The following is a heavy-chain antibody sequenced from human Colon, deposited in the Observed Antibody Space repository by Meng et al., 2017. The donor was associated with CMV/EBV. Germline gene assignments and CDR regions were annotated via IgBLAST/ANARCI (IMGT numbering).Heavy chain of an antibody. Sequence: GGSLRLSCAASGFTFSSSWMHWVCQAPETGLEWVADIKCDGSEKYYVDSVKGRLTISRDNAKNSLYLQVNSLRAEDMTVYYCVRVAPLGYCSSTAVYNWNPMANWGQGTLVTVSS. CDR2: IKCDGSEK. J-gene: IGHJ4*02. CDR3: VRVAPLGYCSSTAVYNWNPMAN. V-gene: IGHV3-52*01. CDR1: GFTFSSSW. D-gene: IGHD2-2*01.